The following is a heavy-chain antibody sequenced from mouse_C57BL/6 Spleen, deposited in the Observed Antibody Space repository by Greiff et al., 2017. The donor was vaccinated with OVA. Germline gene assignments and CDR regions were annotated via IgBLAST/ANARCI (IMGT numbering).Heavy chain of an antibody. CDR1: GYTFTSYW. V-gene: IGHV1-69*01. D-gene: IGHD3-1*01. Sequence: QVQLKQPGAELVMPGASVKLSCKASGYTFTSYWMHWVKQRPGQGLEWIGEIDPSDSYTNYNQKFKGKSTLTVDKSSSTAYMQLSSLTSEDSAVYYCARWHRPYYAMDYWGQGTSVTVSS. J-gene: IGHJ4*01. CDR2: IDPSDSYT. CDR3: ARWHRPYYAMDY.